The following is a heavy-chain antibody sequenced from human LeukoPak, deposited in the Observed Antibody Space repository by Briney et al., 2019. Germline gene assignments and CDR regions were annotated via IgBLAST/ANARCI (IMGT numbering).Heavy chain of an antibody. D-gene: IGHD1-26*01. Sequence: PGGSLRLSCGASGVTISSNTFIWARHAPAKGLEWVSAVSGTGGSTYYADSVKGRFAISRDNSKNTLYLQMNSLIAEDTAVFYCATRPTVGAPTPTFDCWGQGTLVTVCS. J-gene: IGHJ4*02. CDR2: VSGTGGST. V-gene: IGHV3-23*01. CDR3: ATRPTVGAPTPTFDC. CDR1: GVTISSNT.